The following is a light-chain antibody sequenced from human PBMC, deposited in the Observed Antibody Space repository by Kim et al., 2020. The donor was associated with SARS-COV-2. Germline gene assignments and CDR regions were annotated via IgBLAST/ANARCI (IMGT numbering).Light chain of an antibody. V-gene: IGLV2-8*01. J-gene: IGLJ1*01. CDR1: SSDVGGYNY. CDR2: EVS. Sequence: GQSVTISCTGTSSDVGGYNYVSWYQQYPGKAPKLMIYEVSKRPSGVPDRFSGSKSGNTASLTVSGLQAEDEADYYCSSYAGSHSFVFATGTKVTVL. CDR3: SSYAGSHSFV.